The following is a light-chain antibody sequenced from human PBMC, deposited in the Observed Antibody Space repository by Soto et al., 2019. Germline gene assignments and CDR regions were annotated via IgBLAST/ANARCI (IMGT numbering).Light chain of an antibody. CDR3: GSRTADNHLVV. V-gene: IGLV2-8*01. CDR2: EVT. J-gene: IGLJ3*02. CDR1: SSDIGGYNY. Sequence: QSALTQPPSASGSPGQSVTISCTGTSSDIGGYNYVSWYQQHPDKAPKLMIYEVTQRPSGVPDRFSGSKSGNTASLTVSGLQAEDEADYYCGSRTADNHLVVFGGGTKVTVI.